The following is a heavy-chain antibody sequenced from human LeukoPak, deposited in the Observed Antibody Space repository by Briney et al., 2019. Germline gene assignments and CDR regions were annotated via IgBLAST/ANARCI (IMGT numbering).Heavy chain of an antibody. CDR3: ARSIWDTAMDNYYYYYMDV. CDR2: MNPNSGNT. Sequence: ASVKVSCKASGYTFTSYDINWVRQATGQGLEWMGWMNPNSGNTGYAQKFQGRVTMTRNTSISTAYMELSSLRSEDTAVYYCARSIWDTAMDNYYYYYMDVWGKGTTVTISS. D-gene: IGHD5-18*01. J-gene: IGHJ6*03. V-gene: IGHV1-8*01. CDR1: GYTFTSYD.